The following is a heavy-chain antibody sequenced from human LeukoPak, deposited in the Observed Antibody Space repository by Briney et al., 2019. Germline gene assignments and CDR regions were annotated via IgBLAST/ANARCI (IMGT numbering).Heavy chain of an antibody. CDR2: IYYSGST. CDR3: ARATEPHYYDSSGYYDY. D-gene: IGHD3-22*01. V-gene: IGHV4-59*12. J-gene: IGHJ4*02. Sequence: SETLSLTCTVSGGSISSYYWSWIRQPPGKGLEWIGYIYYSGSTSYNPSLKSRVTISVDTSKNQFSLKLSSVTAADTAVYYCARATEPHYYDSSGYYDYWGQGTLVTVSS. CDR1: GGSISSYY.